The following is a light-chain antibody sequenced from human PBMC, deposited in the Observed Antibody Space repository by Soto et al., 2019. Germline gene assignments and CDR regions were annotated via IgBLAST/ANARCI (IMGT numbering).Light chain of an antibody. Sequence: QAVLTQPPSASGTPGQRVTISCSGSSSNIGSNIVNWYQQVPGTAPKPLIYNNNERPSGVPDRFSGSKSGTSASLAISGLQSEDEADYHCASWDDSLNGPVFGGGTKLTVL. J-gene: IGLJ3*02. CDR1: SSNIGSNI. CDR2: NNN. V-gene: IGLV1-44*01. CDR3: ASWDDSLNGPV.